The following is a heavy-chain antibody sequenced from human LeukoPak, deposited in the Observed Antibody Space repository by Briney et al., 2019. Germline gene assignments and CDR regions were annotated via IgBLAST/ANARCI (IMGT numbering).Heavy chain of an antibody. V-gene: IGHV3-48*03. CDR1: GFTFSSYE. Sequence: PPGGSLRLSCAASGFTFSSYEMNWVRQAPGKGLEWVSYISSSGSTIYYADSVKGRFTISRDNAKNSLYLQMNSLRAEDTAVYYCAGNYGDYVPIDYWGQGTVVTVSS. D-gene: IGHD4-17*01. CDR3: AGNYGDYVPIDY. CDR2: ISSSGSTI. J-gene: IGHJ4*02.